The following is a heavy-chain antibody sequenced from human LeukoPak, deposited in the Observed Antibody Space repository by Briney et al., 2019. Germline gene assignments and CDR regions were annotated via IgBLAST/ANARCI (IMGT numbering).Heavy chain of an antibody. Sequence: ASVKVSCKASGYTFTSYGISWVRQAPGQGLEWMGWISAYNGNTNYAQKLQGRVTMTTDASTSTAYLELRSLRSDDTAVYYCARGAGYSSSWYQGNRYYYYGMDVWGRGTTVTVSS. J-gene: IGHJ6*02. CDR2: ISAYNGNT. CDR3: ARGAGYSSSWYQGNRYYYYGMDV. V-gene: IGHV1-18*01. D-gene: IGHD6-13*01. CDR1: GYTFTSYG.